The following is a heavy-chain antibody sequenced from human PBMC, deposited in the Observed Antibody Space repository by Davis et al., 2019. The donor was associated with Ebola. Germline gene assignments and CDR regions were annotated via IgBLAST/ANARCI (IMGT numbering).Heavy chain of an antibody. CDR1: GGTFSSSA. Sequence: SVKVSCKASGGTFSSSAISWVRQAPGQGLEWMGGIIPIFGTAHHTQNFQGRVTLTADKATNTAYMELSGLRFDDTAVYYCARGKWFDPWGQGTLVSVTS. V-gene: IGHV1-69*06. CDR3: ARGKWFDP. J-gene: IGHJ5*02. CDR2: IIPIFGTA.